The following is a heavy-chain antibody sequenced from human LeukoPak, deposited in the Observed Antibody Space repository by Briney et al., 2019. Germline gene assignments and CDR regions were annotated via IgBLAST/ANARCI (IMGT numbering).Heavy chain of an antibody. CDR2: ISGSGGST. V-gene: IGHV3-23*01. CDR1: GFAFSSYA. Sequence: TGGSLRLSCAASGFAFSSYAMSWVRQAPGKGLEWVSAISGSGGSTYYADSVKGRFTISRDNSKNTLYLQMNSLRAEDTAVYYCAKQLPAAGTFDYWGQGTLVTVSS. J-gene: IGHJ4*02. CDR3: AKQLPAAGTFDY. D-gene: IGHD6-19*01.